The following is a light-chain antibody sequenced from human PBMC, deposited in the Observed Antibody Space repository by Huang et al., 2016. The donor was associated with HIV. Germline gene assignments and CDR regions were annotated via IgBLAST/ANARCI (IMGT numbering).Light chain of an antibody. J-gene: IGKJ1*01. CDR2: EIS. CDR3: QYGET. V-gene: IGKV1-5*03. Sequence: DIQMTQSPSTLSAFVGDRPTTTCRASQNISSWLAWYQQKPGKAPRLLIYEISSLESGVPSRFSGSGSGTEFTLTSSSLQPDDIGTYYCQYGETFGQGSKVEVK. CDR1: QNISSW.